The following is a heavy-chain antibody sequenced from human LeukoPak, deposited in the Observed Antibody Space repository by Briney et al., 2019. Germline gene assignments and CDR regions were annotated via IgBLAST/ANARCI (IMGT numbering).Heavy chain of an antibody. J-gene: IGHJ6*03. V-gene: IGHV4-61*02. Sequence: SETLSLTCTVSGGSISSGSYYWGWIRQPAGKGLEWIGRIYTSGSTNYNPSLKSRVTISVDTSKNQFSLKLSSVTAADTAVYYCARGTPTAPFKYYYYYMDVWGKGTTVTVSS. CDR3: ARGTPTAPFKYYYYYMDV. CDR2: IYTSGST. D-gene: IGHD4-17*01. CDR1: GGSISSGSYY.